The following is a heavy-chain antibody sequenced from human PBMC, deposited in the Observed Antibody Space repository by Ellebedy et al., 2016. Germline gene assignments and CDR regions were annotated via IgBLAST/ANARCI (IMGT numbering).Heavy chain of an antibody. J-gene: IGHJ4*02. CDR1: GGTFSSYA. V-gene: IGHV1-69*06. D-gene: IGHD3-10*01. Sequence: ASVKVFCKASGGTFSSYAISWVRQAPGQGLEWMGGIIPIFGTANYAQKFQGRVTITADKSTSTAYMELSSLRSEDTAVYYCARASMVRGVMDYWGQGTLVTVSS. CDR3: ARASMVRGVMDY. CDR2: IIPIFGTA.